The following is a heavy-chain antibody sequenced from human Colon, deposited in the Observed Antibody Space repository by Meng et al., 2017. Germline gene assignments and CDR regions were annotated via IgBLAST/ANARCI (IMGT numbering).Heavy chain of an antibody. Sequence: QVQLKESGPGVVKPSGTLSLTCAVSGGSISSGDWWSWVRQPPGKGLEWIAEIDHTGNTNYNPSLKSRVTISVDKSKNQFSLKLSFMTAADTAVYYCARVGPGELPNFFDPWGQGTLVTVSS. CDR1: GGSISSGDW. V-gene: IGHV4-4*02. J-gene: IGHJ5*02. CDR2: IDHTGNT. D-gene: IGHD1-7*01. CDR3: ARVGPGELPNFFDP.